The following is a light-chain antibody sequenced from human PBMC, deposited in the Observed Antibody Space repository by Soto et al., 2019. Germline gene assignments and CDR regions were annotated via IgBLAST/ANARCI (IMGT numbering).Light chain of an antibody. CDR1: QSVGKDY. CDR3: QQDASPPQT. V-gene: IGKV3-20*01. Sequence: ELVLTQSPGTLSLSPGARATLSCRASQSVGKDYLAWFQHKPGQAPRLLIHQASNRATGIPDRFSGSGSGTDFTLTISRLEPEDFAVYYCQQDASPPQTFGQGTKLVIK. J-gene: IGKJ2*01. CDR2: QAS.